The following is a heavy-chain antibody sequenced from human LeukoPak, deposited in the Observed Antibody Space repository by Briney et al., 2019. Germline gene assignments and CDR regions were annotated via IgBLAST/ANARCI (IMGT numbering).Heavy chain of an antibody. V-gene: IGHV1-18*01. CDR3: ARDAPQWRNAFDF. CDR2: VSAYNGNT. J-gene: IGHJ3*01. D-gene: IGHD6-19*01. CDR1: GGTFSSYA. Sequence: GASVEVSCKASGGTFSSYAISWVRQAPGQGLEWMGWVSAYNGNTNYAQKFQGRVTMTTDTSTSTAYMELRTLRSDDTAVYYCARDAPQWRNAFDFWGQGTMVTVSS.